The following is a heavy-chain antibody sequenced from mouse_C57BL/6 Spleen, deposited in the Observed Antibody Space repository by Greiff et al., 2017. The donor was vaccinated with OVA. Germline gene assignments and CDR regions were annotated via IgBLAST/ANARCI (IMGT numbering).Heavy chain of an antibody. Sequence: QVQLQQPGAELVRPGSSVKLSCKASGYTFTSYWMHWVKQRPIQGLEWIGNIDPSDSETHYNQKFKDKATLTVDKSSSTAYMQLSSLTSEDSAGYYCARDYGSSYETYWYFDVWGTGTTVTVSS. V-gene: IGHV1-52*01. J-gene: IGHJ1*03. CDR3: ARDYGSSYETYWYFDV. CDR1: GYTFTSYW. D-gene: IGHD1-1*01. CDR2: IDPSDSET.